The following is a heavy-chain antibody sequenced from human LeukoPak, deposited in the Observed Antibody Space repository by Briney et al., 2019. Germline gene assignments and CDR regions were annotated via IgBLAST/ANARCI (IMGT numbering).Heavy chain of an antibody. CDR2: IWYDGSNK. Sequence: RSLRLSCAASGFTFSSYGMHWVRQGPGKGLEWVAVIWYDGSNKYYADSVKGRFTISRDNSKNTLYLQMNSLRAEDTAVYYCAKDRVATTLFDYWGQGTLVTVSS. D-gene: IGHD5-12*01. CDR1: GFTFSSYG. J-gene: IGHJ4*02. V-gene: IGHV3-33*06. CDR3: AKDRVATTLFDY.